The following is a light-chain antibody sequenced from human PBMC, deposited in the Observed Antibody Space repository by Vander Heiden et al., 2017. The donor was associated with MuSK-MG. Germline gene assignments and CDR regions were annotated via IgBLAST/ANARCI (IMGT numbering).Light chain of an antibody. CDR3: HQSYTVPPT. V-gene: IGKV1-39*01. J-gene: IGKJ2*01. CDR2: AAS. CDR1: QNIARY. Sequence: DTQLTHPPTSLPASVGDRVSITCRASQNIARYLNWYQQKPGRAPTLLINAASDLQGGVPSRFSGSGSGTDVTLTISSLQPEDFATYYCHQSYTVPPTFGQGTKLEI.